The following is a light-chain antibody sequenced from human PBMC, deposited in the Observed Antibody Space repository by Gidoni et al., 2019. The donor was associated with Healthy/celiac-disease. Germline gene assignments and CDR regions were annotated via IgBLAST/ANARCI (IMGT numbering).Light chain of an antibody. CDR2: QDS. CDR3: QAWDSSTVV. J-gene: IGLJ2*01. Sequence: SYELTQPPSVSVSPGQTASITCSGDKLGDKYACWYQQKPGQSPVLIIYQDSKRPSGIPERFSGSNPGNTATLTVSGTQAMEEADYYGQAWDSSTVVFGGGTKLTVL. CDR1: KLGDKY. V-gene: IGLV3-1*01.